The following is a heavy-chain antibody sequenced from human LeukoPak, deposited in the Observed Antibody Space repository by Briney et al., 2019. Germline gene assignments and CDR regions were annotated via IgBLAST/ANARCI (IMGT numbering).Heavy chain of an antibody. V-gene: IGHV3-64*01. CDR3: AREYPNGSLDY. CDR2: ISPNGGTT. D-gene: IGHD3-10*01. Sequence: GGSLRPSCAASGFTFSSFPMHWVRQAPGKGLESVSAISPNGGTTYYANSVRGRFSISRDNSKNTLYLQMGSLTTDDMAVYYCAREYPNGSLDYWGQGTLVTVSS. J-gene: IGHJ4*02. CDR1: GFTFSSFP.